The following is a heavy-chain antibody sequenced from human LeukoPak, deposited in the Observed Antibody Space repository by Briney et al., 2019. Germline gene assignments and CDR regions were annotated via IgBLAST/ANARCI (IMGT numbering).Heavy chain of an antibody. CDR3: AKQDPYTSGWYP. J-gene: IGHJ5*02. Sequence: SETLSLTCTVSGGSISSYYWSWIRQPPGKGLEWVGYISYRGVTNYNPSLKGRVTISLDTSKNQFSLTLKSVTAADTAVYYCAKQDPYTSGWYPWGQGTLVTVSS. CDR1: GGSISSYY. CDR2: ISYRGVT. V-gene: IGHV4-59*01. D-gene: IGHD6-19*01.